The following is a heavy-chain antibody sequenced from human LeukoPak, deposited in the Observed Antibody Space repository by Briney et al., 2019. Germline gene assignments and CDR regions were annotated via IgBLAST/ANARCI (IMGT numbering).Heavy chain of an antibody. CDR1: GDSISIRSYY. CDR3: ARGRWWFAGRQPNYMDV. J-gene: IGHJ6*03. D-gene: IGHD2-15*01. Sequence: PDTLSLTCTVSGDSISIRSYYWDWTRQPPGGGLEWIGSVFYRWSTYYNPSPKSQITISVYMSKNQFSLNLNSVTAADAAVYYCARGRWWFAGRQPNYMDVWGKGTTVTVSS. CDR2: VFYRWST. V-gene: IGHV4-39*07.